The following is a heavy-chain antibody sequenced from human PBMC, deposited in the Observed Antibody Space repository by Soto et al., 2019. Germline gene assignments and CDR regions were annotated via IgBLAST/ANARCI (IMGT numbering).Heavy chain of an antibody. Sequence: QGHLVQSEAEVKKPGASVKVSCKASGYTFTRYGISWVRQAPGQGLEWMGWISGYNGDTNYAQKFQDRVSMTIDTCTVTACINCRRLTCDESAIFYCAKKGLPPYYYYAVDVWGQGTKVTVSS. CDR1: GYTFTRYG. V-gene: IGHV1-18*01. CDR2: ISGYNGDT. CDR3: AKKGLPPYYYYAVDV. J-gene: IGHJ6*02.